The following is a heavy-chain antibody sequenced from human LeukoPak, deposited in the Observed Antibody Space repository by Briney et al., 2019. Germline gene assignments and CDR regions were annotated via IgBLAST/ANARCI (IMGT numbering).Heavy chain of an antibody. CDR3: AREAAASHDAFDI. D-gene: IGHD6-13*01. CDR1: GFTVSSNY. J-gene: IGHJ3*02. Sequence: GGSLRLSCAASGFTVSSNYMSWVRQAPGKGLEWVSVIYSGGSTYYADSVKGRFTISRDNSKNTLYLQMNSLRAEDTAVYYCAREAAASHDAFDIWGQGTMVTVSS. CDR2: IYSGGST. V-gene: IGHV3-66*01.